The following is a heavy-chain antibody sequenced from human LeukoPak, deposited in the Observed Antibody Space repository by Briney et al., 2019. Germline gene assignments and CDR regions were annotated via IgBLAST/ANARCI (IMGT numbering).Heavy chain of an antibody. CDR1: GYTFDAFY. V-gene: IGHV1-2*02. CDR3: TRGNCWRRGYNGSNSGEDV. J-gene: IGHJ6*02. CDR2: VNPNNGGT. Sequence: ASVKVSCTSSGYTFDAFYMHWVRQAPGQGLEWMGWVNPNNGGTNYAQRFEGRVTLTSDSSVGTAYMELTRLTSDDTAVYYCTRGNCWRRGYNGSNSGEDVWGQGTTVIVS. D-gene: IGHD5-12*01.